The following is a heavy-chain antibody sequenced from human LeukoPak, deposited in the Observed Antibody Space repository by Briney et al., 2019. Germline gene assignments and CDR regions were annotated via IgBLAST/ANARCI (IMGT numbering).Heavy chain of an antibody. CDR1: GGSISSYY. V-gene: IGHV4-59*01. CDR2: IYYSGST. J-gene: IGHJ4*02. CDR3: ARRYGSGSSGTFDY. D-gene: IGHD3-10*01. Sequence: SETLSLTCTVSGGSISSYYWSWIRQPPGKGLEWIAYIYYSGSTNYNPSLKSRVTISVDTSKNQFSLKLSSVTAADTAVYYCARRYGSGSSGTFDYWGQGSLVTVSS.